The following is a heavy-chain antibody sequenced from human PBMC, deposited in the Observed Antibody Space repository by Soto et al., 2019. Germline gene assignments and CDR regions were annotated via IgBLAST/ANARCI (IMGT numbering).Heavy chain of an antibody. V-gene: IGHV3-30*04. CDR3: ARDLSGYGYDY. Sequence: GGSLRLSCADSGFTFSSYAMHWVRQAPGKGLEWVAIISYDGTIKYYADSVKGRFTISRDTSKNTLYLQMNSLRAEDTAVYYCARDLSGYGYDYWGQGALVTVSS. J-gene: IGHJ4*02. D-gene: IGHD5-18*01. CDR1: GFTFSSYA. CDR2: ISYDGTIK.